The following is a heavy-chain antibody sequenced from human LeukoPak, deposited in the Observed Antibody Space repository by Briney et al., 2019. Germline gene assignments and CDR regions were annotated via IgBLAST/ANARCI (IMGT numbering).Heavy chain of an antibody. J-gene: IGHJ5*02. V-gene: IGHV4-39*07. Sequence: PSETLSLTCTVSGGSITSDTYYWAWIRQPPGKGLEWIGSVYYSGNTYYNPSLKSRVTISVDTSKNHFSLRLSSVTAADTAVYYCARHPRGSYVDWFDPWDQGTLVTVSS. CDR1: GGSITSDTYY. CDR3: ARHPRGSYVDWFDP. CDR2: VYYSGNT. D-gene: IGHD1-26*01.